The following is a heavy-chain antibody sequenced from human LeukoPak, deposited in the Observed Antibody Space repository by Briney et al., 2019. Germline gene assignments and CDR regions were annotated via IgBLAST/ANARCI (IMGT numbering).Heavy chain of an antibody. CDR2: IIPIFGTA. CDR1: GGTFSSYA. J-gene: IGHJ3*02. CDR3: ARGTTGTEDAFDI. V-gene: IGHV1-69*13. D-gene: IGHD1-1*01. Sequence: SVKVSCKASGGTFSSYAISWVRQAPGQGLEWMGGIIPIFGTANYAQKFQGRVTITADESTSTAYMELSSLRSEDTAVYYCARGTTGTEDAFDIWGQGIMVTVSS.